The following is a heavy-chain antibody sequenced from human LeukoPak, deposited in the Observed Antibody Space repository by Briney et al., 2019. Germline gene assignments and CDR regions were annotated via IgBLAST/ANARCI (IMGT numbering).Heavy chain of an antibody. V-gene: IGHV3-11*01. CDR3: AKDSTTIFGVASNNWFDP. CDR1: GFTFSDYY. D-gene: IGHD3-3*01. CDR2: IRSSGTTI. Sequence: GGPLRLSCVASGFTFSDYYMSWIRQAPGKGLEWVSYIRSSGTTIHYADSVKGRFTISRDNAKNSLYLQMNSLRAEDTAVYYCAKDSTTIFGVASNNWFDPWGQGTLVTVSS. J-gene: IGHJ5*02.